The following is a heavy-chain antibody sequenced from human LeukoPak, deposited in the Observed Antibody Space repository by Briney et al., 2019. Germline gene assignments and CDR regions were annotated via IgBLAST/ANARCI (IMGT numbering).Heavy chain of an antibody. J-gene: IGHJ6*03. CDR3: ARVVVATNYYYYYYMDV. CDR2: IIPIFGTA. V-gene: IGHV1-69*05. CDR1: GGSFNSYA. D-gene: IGHD5-12*01. Sequence: PRASVKVSCKASGGSFNSYAISWVRQAPGQGLEWMGWIIPIFGTANYAQKFQGRVTITTDESTGTAYMELSSLRSDDTAVYYCARVVVATNYYYYYYMDVWGKGTTVTVSS.